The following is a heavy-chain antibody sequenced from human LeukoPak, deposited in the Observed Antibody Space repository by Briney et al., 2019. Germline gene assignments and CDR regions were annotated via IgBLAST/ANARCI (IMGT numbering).Heavy chain of an antibody. D-gene: IGHD3-10*01. CDR1: GFTFTTYA. CDR2: ISGSGGST. J-gene: IGHJ4*02. V-gene: IGHV3-23*01. Sequence: PGGSLRLSCAASGFTFTTYAMSWVRQAPGKGLEWVSTISGSGGSTYYADSVKGRFTISRDNSKSTLYLQMNSLRAEDTAVYYCAKVALGELLSYDYWGQGTLVTVSS. CDR3: AKVALGELLSYDY.